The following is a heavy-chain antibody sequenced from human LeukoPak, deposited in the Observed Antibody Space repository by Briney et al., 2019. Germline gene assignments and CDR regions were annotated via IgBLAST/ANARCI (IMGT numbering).Heavy chain of an antibody. J-gene: IGHJ4*02. D-gene: IGHD1-26*01. CDR1: VYTFTVYY. CDR3: ARGEPMEYYFDY. V-gene: IGHV1-2*06. Sequence: GASVKVSCKASVYTFTVYYIHWVRQAPGQGLEWMGRINPKTGGTNYAHQFQGSVTMTRDTSISTAYMDLSGLRSDDTALFYCARGEPMEYYFDYWGQGPLVTVSS. CDR2: INPKTGGT.